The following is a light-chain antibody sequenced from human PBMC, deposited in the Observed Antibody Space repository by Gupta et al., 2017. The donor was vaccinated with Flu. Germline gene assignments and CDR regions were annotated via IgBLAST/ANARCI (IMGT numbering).Light chain of an antibody. J-gene: IGKJ1*01. Sequence: EIVFPQSPGTLSLSPGERATLSCRASQSVRSCYLAWYQQKPGQAPRRLISGTTSRAIGVPDRFSGSGSGTEFTLTISRLEPEDFAVYYCQHEGHSPCTFGQGTKVEIK. V-gene: IGKV3-20*01. CDR3: QHEGHSPCT. CDR1: QSVRSCY. CDR2: GTT.